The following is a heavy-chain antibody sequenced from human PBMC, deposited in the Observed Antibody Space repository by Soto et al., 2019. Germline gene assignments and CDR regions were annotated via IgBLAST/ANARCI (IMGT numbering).Heavy chain of an antibody. Sequence: PSETLSLTCTVSGGSISSGGYYWSWIRQHPGKGLEWIGEINHSGSTNYNPSLKSRVTISVDTSKNQFSLKLSSVTAADTAVYYCAILNWNYVFDPWGQGTLVTVSS. CDR3: AILNWNYVFDP. CDR1: GGSISSGGYY. V-gene: IGHV4-31*03. CDR2: INHSGST. D-gene: IGHD1-7*01. J-gene: IGHJ5*02.